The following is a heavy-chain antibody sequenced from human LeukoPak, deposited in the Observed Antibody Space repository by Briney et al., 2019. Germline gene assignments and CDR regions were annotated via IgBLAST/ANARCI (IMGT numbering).Heavy chain of an antibody. V-gene: IGHV3-23*01. Sequence: GGSLRLSCAASGFTFSSYAMSWVRQAPGKGLEWVSGISGSGDNTYHADSVKGRFTISRDNSKNTLYVQVNSLGTEDTAAYYCAKGSYYDSSGSFYFDYWGQGTLLTVSS. CDR3: AKGSYYDSSGSFYFDY. D-gene: IGHD3-22*01. J-gene: IGHJ4*02. CDR2: ISGSGDNT. CDR1: GFTFSSYA.